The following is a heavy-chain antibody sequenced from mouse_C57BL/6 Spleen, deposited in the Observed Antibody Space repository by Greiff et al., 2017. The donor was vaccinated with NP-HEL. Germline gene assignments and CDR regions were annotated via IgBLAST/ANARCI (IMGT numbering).Heavy chain of an antibody. V-gene: IGHV5-17*01. CDR2: ISSGSSTI. CDR3: ARDYGNRGNFDY. D-gene: IGHD1-1*01. Sequence: EVMLVESGGGLVKPGGSLKLSCAASGFTFSDYGMHWVRQAPEKGLEWVAYISSGSSTIYYADTVKGRFTISRDNAKNTLFLQMTSLRSEETAMYYCARDYGNRGNFDYWGQGTTLTVSS. J-gene: IGHJ2*01. CDR1: GFTFSDYG.